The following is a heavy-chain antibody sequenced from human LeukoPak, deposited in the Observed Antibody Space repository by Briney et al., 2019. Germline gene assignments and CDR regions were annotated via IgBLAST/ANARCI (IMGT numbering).Heavy chain of an antibody. J-gene: IGHJ4*02. CDR1: GFTFSSYG. CDR2: IRYDGSNK. D-gene: IGHD2-2*01. CDR3: ARGSSYQLPSAYYSDY. V-gene: IGHV3-30*02. Sequence: GGSLRLSCAASGFTFSSYGMHWVRQAPGKGLEWVAFIRYDGSNKYYADSVKGRFTISRDNSKNTLYLQMNSLRAEDTAVYYCARGSSYQLPSAYYSDYWGQGTLVTVSS.